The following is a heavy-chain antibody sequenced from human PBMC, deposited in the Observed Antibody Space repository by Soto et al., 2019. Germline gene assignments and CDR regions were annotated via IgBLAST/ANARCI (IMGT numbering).Heavy chain of an antibody. Sequence: QVQLQESGPGLVKPSQTLSLTCTVSGGSISSGGYYWSWIRQHPGKGLEWIGYIYYSGSTYYNPSLTRRVTISVDTSKNQFSLMLSSVTAADTAVYYCASLGVGRIVNWFDPWGQGTLVTVSS. J-gene: IGHJ5*02. CDR3: ASLGVGRIVNWFDP. CDR1: GGSISSGGYY. D-gene: IGHD1-26*01. CDR2: IYYSGST. V-gene: IGHV4-31*03.